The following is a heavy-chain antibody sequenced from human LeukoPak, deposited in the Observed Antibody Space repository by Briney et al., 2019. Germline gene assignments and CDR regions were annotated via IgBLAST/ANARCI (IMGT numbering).Heavy chain of an antibody. CDR1: GFTFSSYW. V-gene: IGHV3-7*03. J-gene: IGHJ3*02. CDR3: ARIRDGYNDAYDI. D-gene: IGHD5-24*01. CDR2: TKQDGSEK. Sequence: GGSLRLSCAASGFTFSSYWMSWVRQAPGKGLEWVANTKQDGSEKYYVDSVKGRFTISRDNAKNSLYLQMNSLRAEDTAIYYCARIRDGYNDAYDIWGQGTVVTVPS.